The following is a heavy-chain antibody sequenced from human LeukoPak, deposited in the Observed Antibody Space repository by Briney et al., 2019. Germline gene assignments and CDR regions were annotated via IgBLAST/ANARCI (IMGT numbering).Heavy chain of an antibody. J-gene: IGHJ3*02. Sequence: SVKVSCKASGGTFSSYAISWVRQAPGQGLEWMGGIIPIFGTANYAQKFQGRVTITTDESASTAYMELSSLRSEDTAVYYCGVGGSNFFDYAFEIWGQGTMVTVSS. CDR1: GGTFSSYA. CDR2: IIPIFGTA. CDR3: GVGGSNFFDYAFEI. V-gene: IGHV1-69*05. D-gene: IGHD2-15*01.